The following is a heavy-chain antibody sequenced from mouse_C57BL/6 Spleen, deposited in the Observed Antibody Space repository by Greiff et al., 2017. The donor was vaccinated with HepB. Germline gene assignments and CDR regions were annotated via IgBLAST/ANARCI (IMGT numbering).Heavy chain of an antibody. CDR2: ISDGGSYT. CDR1: GFTFSSYA. Sequence: EVKLVESGGGLVKPGGSLKLSCAASGFTFSSYAMSWVRQTPEKRLEWVATISDGGSYTYYPDNVKGRFTISRDNAKNNLYLQMSHLKSEDTAMYYCARDPRDYYGSSPHWYFDVWGTGTTVTVSS. CDR3: ARDPRDYYGSSPHWYFDV. J-gene: IGHJ1*03. D-gene: IGHD1-1*01. V-gene: IGHV5-4*01.